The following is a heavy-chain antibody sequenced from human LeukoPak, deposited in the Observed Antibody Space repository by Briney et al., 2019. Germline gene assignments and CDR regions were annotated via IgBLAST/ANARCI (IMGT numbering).Heavy chain of an antibody. CDR1: GFTFNNYA. Sequence: GGSLRFSCAASGFTFNNYAMTWVRQAPGKGLEWVSGIGGGGGSSYYADSVKGRFTISRDNSKNTLYLQMNSLRAEDTAVYYCAKDPEQLEAPYNWFDPWGQGTLVTVSS. CDR2: IGGGGGSS. CDR3: AKDPEQLEAPYNWFDP. D-gene: IGHD5-18*01. J-gene: IGHJ5*02. V-gene: IGHV3-23*01.